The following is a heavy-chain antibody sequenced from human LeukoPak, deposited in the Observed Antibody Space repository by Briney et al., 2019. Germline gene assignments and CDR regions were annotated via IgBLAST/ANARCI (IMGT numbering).Heavy chain of an antibody. J-gene: IGHJ3*02. V-gene: IGHV6-1*01. Sequence: SQTLSLTCAISGDSVSSNSAAWNWIRQSPSRGLEWLGRTYYRSKWYNDYAVSVKSRITINPDTSKNQFSLQLNSVTPEDTAVYYCARGYFSGQQLVDNAFDIWGQGTMVTVSS. D-gene: IGHD6-13*01. CDR2: TYYRSKWYN. CDR3: ARGYFSGQQLVDNAFDI. CDR1: GDSVSSNSAA.